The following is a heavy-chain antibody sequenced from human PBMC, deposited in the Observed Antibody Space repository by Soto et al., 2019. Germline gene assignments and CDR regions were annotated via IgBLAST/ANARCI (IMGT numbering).Heavy chain of an antibody. CDR1: GFTFSSYA. J-gene: IGHJ6*02. CDR2: TSGSGGST. CDR3: AKGRSGVDV. D-gene: IGHD1-26*01. V-gene: IGHV3-23*01. Sequence: PGGSLRLSCAASGFTFSSYAMNWVRQAPGKGLEWVSATSGSGGSTFYADSVKGRFTISRDNSKNTLYLQMNSLRVEDTAVYYCAKGRSGVDVWGQGTTVTVSS.